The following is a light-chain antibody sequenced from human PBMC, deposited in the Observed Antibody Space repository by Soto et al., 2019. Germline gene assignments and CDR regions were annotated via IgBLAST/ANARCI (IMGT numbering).Light chain of an antibody. CDR2: GAS. Sequence: EIVMTQSPATLSVSPGERATLSCRVSRSLSSNLAWYQQKPGQAPRLLIYGASTRATGIPARFSGSGSGTEFTLTISSLQSEDFAVYYCQLYNNWPPYTFGPGTKLEIK. J-gene: IGKJ2*01. V-gene: IGKV3-15*01. CDR3: QLYNNWPPYT. CDR1: RSLSSN.